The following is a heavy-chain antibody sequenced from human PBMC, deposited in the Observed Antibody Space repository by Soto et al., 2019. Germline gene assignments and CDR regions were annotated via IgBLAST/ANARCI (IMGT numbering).Heavy chain of an antibody. J-gene: IGHJ6*03. D-gene: IGHD3-10*01. V-gene: IGHV4-59*08. CDR1: GGSISSYY. Sequence: SETLSLTCTVSGGSISSYYWSWIRQPPGKGLEWIGYIYYSGSTNYNPSLKSRVTISVDTSKNQFSLKLSSVTAADTAVYYCASTSVVRGRYYYYYMDVWGKGTTVTVSS. CDR2: IYYSGST. CDR3: ASTSVVRGRYYYYYMDV.